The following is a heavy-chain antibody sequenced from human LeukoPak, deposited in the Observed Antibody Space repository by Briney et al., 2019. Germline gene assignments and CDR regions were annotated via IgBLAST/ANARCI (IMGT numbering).Heavy chain of an antibody. D-gene: IGHD3-9*01. Sequence: GGSLRLSCAASGFTFSSYAMSWVRQAPGKGLDWVSAISGGGDTTYYADSVKGRFTISRDNSKNTLYLQMNNLGAEDTAIYYCAKAANYDILTGYYLDYWGQGTLVTVSS. CDR1: GFTFSSYA. CDR3: AKAANYDILTGYYLDY. J-gene: IGHJ4*02. CDR2: ISGGGDTT. V-gene: IGHV3-23*01.